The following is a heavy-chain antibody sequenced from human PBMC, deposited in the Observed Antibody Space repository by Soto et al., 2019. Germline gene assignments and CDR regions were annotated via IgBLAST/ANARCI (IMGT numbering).Heavy chain of an antibody. V-gene: IGHV2-5*01. J-gene: IGHJ4*02. CDR2: IYRYDDK. CDR3: AHRRIGVSQWNYGDFDY. Sequence: QITLKESGPTLVKPTQTLTLTCTFSGFSLSTRGVGVVWVRQPPGNALEWLVFIYRYDDKRYSPSLRSRLTITKDTSKNQVVLTMTNVDPVDTATYFCAHRRIGVSQWNYGDFDYWGQGTLVTVSS. D-gene: IGHD1-7*01. CDR1: GFSLSTRGVG.